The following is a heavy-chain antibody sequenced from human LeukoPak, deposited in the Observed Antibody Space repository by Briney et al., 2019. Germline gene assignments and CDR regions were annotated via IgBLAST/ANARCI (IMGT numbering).Heavy chain of an antibody. V-gene: IGHV1-69*13. CDR3: ARDGQAYYYGMDV. Sequence: SVKVSCKASGGTFSSYAISWVRQAPGQGLEWMGGIIPIFGTANYAQKFQGRVTITADESTSTAYMELSSLRSEDTAVYYCARDGQAYYYGMDVWGQGTTVTVSS. CDR1: GGTFSSYA. CDR2: IIPIFGTA. J-gene: IGHJ6*02.